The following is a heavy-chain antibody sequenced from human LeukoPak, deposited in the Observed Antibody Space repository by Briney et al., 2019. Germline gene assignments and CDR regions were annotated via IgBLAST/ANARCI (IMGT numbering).Heavy chain of an antibody. Sequence: SETLSLTCTVSGGSISSYYWSWIRQPPGKGLEWIGYIYYSGSTNYNPSLKSRVTISVDTSKNQFSLKLSSVTAADTAVYCCARASLSLSYYFDYWGQGTLVTVSS. D-gene: IGHD1-1*01. CDR3: ARASLSLSYYFDY. CDR1: GGSISSYY. CDR2: IYYSGST. J-gene: IGHJ4*02. V-gene: IGHV4-59*01.